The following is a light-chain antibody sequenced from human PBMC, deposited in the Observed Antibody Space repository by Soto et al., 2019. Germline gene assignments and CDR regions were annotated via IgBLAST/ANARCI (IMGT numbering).Light chain of an antibody. CDR3: QQYDNVPLT. J-gene: IGKJ4*01. CDR1: QDISNS. Sequence: QMTQSPSSLSASVVDRFTITFHAGQDISNSLNWYQHKPGKAPKLLIYDASSLETGVPSRFGGSGSGTDFTFTISSLQPEDIATYYCQQYDNVPLTFGGGTKVDIK. CDR2: DAS. V-gene: IGKV1-33*01.